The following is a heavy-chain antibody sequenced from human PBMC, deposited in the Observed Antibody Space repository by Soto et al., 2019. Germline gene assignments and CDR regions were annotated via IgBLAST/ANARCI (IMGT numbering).Heavy chain of an antibody. D-gene: IGHD3-10*01. J-gene: IGHJ4*01. CDR2: IYPSGSS. V-gene: IGHV4-39*07. CDR3: ARGHYFGSGSTD. CDR1: GGSISSSSYY. Sequence: PSETLSLTCTVSGGSISSSSYYWGWIRQPPGKGLEWIGYIYPSGSSYYNPSLKSRVTISVDKSQNQFSLRLSSMTAADTAVYYCARGHYFGSGSTDWGHGTLVTVSS.